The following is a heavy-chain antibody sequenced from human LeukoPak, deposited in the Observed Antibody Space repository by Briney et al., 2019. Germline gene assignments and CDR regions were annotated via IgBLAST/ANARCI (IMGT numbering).Heavy chain of an antibody. J-gene: IGHJ4*02. Sequence: SVKVSCKASGGTFSSYAISWVRQAPGQGLEWMGGIIPIFGTANYAQKFQGRVTITADESTSTAYMEVISLRSDDTAVYYCAKDKVGDDSGLVDYWGQGILVTVSS. CDR3: AKDKVGDDSGLVDY. CDR2: IIPIFGTA. V-gene: IGHV1-69*01. D-gene: IGHD3-22*01. CDR1: GGTFSSYA.